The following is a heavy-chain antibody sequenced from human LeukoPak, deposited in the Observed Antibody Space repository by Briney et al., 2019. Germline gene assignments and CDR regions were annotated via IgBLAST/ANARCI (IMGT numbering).Heavy chain of an antibody. CDR1: GGSISSYY. J-gene: IGHJ4*02. Sequence: SETLPLTCTVSGGSISSYYWSWIRQPAGKGLEWIGRIYTSGSTNYNPSLKSRATMSVDTSKNQFSLKLSSVTAADTAVYYCASESVYSSTDYWGQGTLVTVSS. D-gene: IGHD6-19*01. V-gene: IGHV4-4*07. CDR3: ASESVYSSTDY. CDR2: IYTSGST.